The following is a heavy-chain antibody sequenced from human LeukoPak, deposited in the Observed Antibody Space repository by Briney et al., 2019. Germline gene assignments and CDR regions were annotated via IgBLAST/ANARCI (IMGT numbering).Heavy chain of an antibody. J-gene: IGHJ4*02. D-gene: IGHD3-22*01. Sequence: GGSLRLSCAASGFTFSSYEMNWVRQAPGKGLEWVSYISSSGSTIYYADSGKGRFTISRDNAKNSLYLQMNSPRAEDTAVYYCASDSSGHLLPQLVDYWGQGTLVTVSS. CDR1: GFTFSSYE. CDR3: ASDSSGHLLPQLVDY. V-gene: IGHV3-48*03. CDR2: ISSSGSTI.